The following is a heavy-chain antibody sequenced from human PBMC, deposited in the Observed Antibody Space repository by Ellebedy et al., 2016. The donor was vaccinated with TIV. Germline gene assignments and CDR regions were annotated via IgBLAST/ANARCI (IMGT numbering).Heavy chain of an antibody. CDR1: GFTFNSYW. V-gene: IGHV3-74*01. Sequence: GESLKISCVASGFTFNSYWMQWVRQAPGKGLVWVSGINSDGSSTFYADSVKGRFTVSRDNAKNTLYLQMNSLRAEDTAVYYCARGMSFGYSMDVWGQGTTVTVSS. J-gene: IGHJ6*02. CDR3: ARGMSFGYSMDV. CDR2: INSDGSST. D-gene: IGHD1-26*01.